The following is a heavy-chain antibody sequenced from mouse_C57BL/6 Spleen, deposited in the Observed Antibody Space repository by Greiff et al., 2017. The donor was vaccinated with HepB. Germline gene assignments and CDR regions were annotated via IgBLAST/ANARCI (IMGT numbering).Heavy chain of an antibody. CDR2: ISYDGSN. V-gene: IGHV3-6*01. Sequence: VQLKESGPGLVKPSQSLSLTCSVTGYSITSGYYWNWIRQPPGNKLQWMGYISYDGSNNYNPSLKNRISITRDTSKNQFFLKLNTVTTEDTATYYCARYYGSSEYYFDYWGQGTTLTVSS. CDR3: ARYYGSSEYYFDY. D-gene: IGHD1-1*01. J-gene: IGHJ2*01. CDR1: GYSITSGYY.